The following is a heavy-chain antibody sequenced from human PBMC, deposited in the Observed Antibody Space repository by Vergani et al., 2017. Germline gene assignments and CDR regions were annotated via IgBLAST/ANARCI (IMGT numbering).Heavy chain of an antibody. J-gene: IGHJ5*02. CDR1: GGPMSGHY. Sequence: QVRLQESGPGLVKPSETLSLTCSVSGGPMSGHYWSWIRQPPGKELEWIGYMYHSGSTNYNPSLETRVTISGDTSKNQFSLKLNSVTAADTAVYYCGRVADFYGLGSRLLDLWGQGILVTVSS. D-gene: IGHD3-10*01. V-gene: IGHV4-59*11. CDR3: GRVADFYGLGSRLLDL. CDR2: MYHSGST.